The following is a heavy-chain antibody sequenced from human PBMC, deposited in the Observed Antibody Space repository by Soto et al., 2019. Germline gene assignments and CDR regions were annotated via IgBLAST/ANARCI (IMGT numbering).Heavy chain of an antibody. D-gene: IGHD6-13*01. CDR1: GFTFSNYA. V-gene: IGHV3-30*03. J-gene: IGHJ4*02. Sequence: TGGSLRLSCAASGFTFSNYAMHWVRQAPGKGLEWVAIVSFDGDNEYYADSVRGRFFISRDNSRNTLYLQTSGLRHEDTAVYYCAYSSTPFDYWGQGTLVTVSS. CDR2: VSFDGDNE. CDR3: AYSSTPFDY.